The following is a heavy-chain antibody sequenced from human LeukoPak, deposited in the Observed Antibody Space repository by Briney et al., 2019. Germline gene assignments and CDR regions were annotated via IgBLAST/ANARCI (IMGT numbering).Heavy chain of an antibody. V-gene: IGHV3-9*01. D-gene: IGHD3-22*01. CDR2: ISWNSGSI. CDR1: GFTFDDYA. Sequence: GRSLRLSCAASGFTFDDYAMHWVRQAPGKGLEWFSGISWNSGSIGYADSVKGRFTISRDNAKNSLYLQMNSLRAEDTALYYCAKGKRSGYYYVELDYWGQGTLVTVSS. J-gene: IGHJ4*02. CDR3: AKGKRSGYYYVELDY.